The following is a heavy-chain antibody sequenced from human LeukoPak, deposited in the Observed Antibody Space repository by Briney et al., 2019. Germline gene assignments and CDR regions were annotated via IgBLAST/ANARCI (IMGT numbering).Heavy chain of an antibody. CDR2: ITSSVGDT. D-gene: IGHD4-11*01. CDR3: ASQRTTVGGY. V-gene: IGHV3-23*01. Sequence: GGSLRLSCTASGITFSSFAMNWVRQAPGKGLEWVSSITSSVGDTFYADSVKGRFTISRDNSKNTLYLQMNSLRVEDTAVYYCASQRTTVGGYWGKGTLVTVSS. CDR1: GITFSSFA. J-gene: IGHJ4*02.